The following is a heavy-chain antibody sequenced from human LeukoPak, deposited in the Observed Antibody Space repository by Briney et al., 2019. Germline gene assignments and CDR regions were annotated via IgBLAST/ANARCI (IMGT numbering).Heavy chain of an antibody. CDR1: GYTFNSYG. Sequence: ASVKVSCKASGYTFNSYGVSWVRQAPGQGLEWMGWISDSNGNTNYAQKLQGRVTMTTDTSTSTAYMELRSLRSDDTAVYYCARYPLSYSNNWHYYFDHWGQGTLLTVSP. CDR2: ISDSNGNT. D-gene: IGHD1-1*01. CDR3: ARYPLSYSNNWHYYFDH. V-gene: IGHV1-18*01. J-gene: IGHJ4*02.